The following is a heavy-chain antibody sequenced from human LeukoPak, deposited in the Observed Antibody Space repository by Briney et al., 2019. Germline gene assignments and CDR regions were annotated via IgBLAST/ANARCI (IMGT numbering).Heavy chain of an antibody. J-gene: IGHJ2*01. CDR2: ISYRGTT. CDR1: GGSISSYY. D-gene: IGHD2-15*01. Sequence: SETLSLTCTVSGGSISSYYWSWIRQPPGKGLEWIGFISYRGTTSYNPSLKSRVTISVDTSKNQFSLKLSSVTAADTAMYYCARGGYCSGASCYSHWYFDLWGRGTLVTVSS. CDR3: ARGGYCSGASCYSHWYFDL. V-gene: IGHV4-59*08.